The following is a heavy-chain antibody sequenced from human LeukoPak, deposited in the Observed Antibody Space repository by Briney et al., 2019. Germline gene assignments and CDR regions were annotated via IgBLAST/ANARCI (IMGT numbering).Heavy chain of an antibody. CDR2: IWYDGSNK. CDR1: GFTSSSYG. Sequence: GGSLRLSCAASGFTSSSYGMHWVRQAPGKGLEWVAVIWYDGSNKYYADSVKGRFTISRDNSKNTLYLQMNSLRAEDTAVYYCARDPYYGSGSYYWFDPWGQGTLVTVSS. V-gene: IGHV3-33*01. J-gene: IGHJ5*02. D-gene: IGHD3-10*01. CDR3: ARDPYYGSGSYYWFDP.